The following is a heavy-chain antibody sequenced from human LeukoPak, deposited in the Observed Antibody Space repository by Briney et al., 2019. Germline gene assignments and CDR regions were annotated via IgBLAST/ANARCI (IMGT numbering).Heavy chain of an antibody. CDR1: GYSISSGYY. Sequence: PSETLSLTCAVSGYSISSGYYWGWIRQPPGKGLEWIGSIYHSGSTYYNPSLKSRVTISVDTSKNQFSLKLSSVTAADTAVYYCARGGVVVPAAIRGAHYYYYYYMDVWGKGTTVTVSS. D-gene: IGHD2-2*02. J-gene: IGHJ6*03. CDR3: ARGGVVVPAAIRGAHYYYYYYMDV. CDR2: IYHSGST. V-gene: IGHV4-38-2*01.